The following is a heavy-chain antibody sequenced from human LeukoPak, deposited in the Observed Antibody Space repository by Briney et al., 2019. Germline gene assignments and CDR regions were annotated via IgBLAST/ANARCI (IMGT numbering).Heavy chain of an antibody. V-gene: IGHV4-34*01. J-gene: IGHJ4*02. CDR1: GGSFSGYY. CDR3: ARGGENTAMVPLDY. D-gene: IGHD5-18*01. Sequence: SETPSLTCAVYGGSFSGYYWSWIRQPPGRGLEWIGEINHSGSTNYNPSLKSRVTISVDTSKNQFSLKLSSVTAADTAVYYCARGGENTAMVPLDYWGQGTLVTVSS. CDR2: INHSGST.